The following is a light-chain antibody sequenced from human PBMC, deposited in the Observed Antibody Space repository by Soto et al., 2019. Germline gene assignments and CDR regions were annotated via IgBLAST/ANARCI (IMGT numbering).Light chain of an antibody. Sequence: QSALTQPRSVSGSPGQSVTFSCTGTSGDVGGYNYVSWYQQHPGKAPKLMIYDVSKRPSGVPDRFSGSKSGNTASLTISGLQAEDEADYYCCSYAGSYTSKVFGGGTKLTVL. CDR2: DVS. CDR1: SGDVGGYNY. CDR3: CSYAGSYTSKV. V-gene: IGLV2-11*01. J-gene: IGLJ2*01.